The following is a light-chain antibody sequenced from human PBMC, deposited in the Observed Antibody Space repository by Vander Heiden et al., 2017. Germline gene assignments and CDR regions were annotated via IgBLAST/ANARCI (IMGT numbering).Light chain of an antibody. CDR1: SRDVGGYNY. CDR3: SSYTSSSTRV. V-gene: IGLV2-14*01. CDR2: EVS. J-gene: IGLJ2*01. Sequence: QSAMTQPASVSGSPGPSITISCTGTSRDVGGYNYVSWYQQNPGKAPKLMIYEVSNRPTGVSNRFSGSKSGNTASLTISGLQAEDEADYYCSSYTSSSTRVVGGGTKLTVL.